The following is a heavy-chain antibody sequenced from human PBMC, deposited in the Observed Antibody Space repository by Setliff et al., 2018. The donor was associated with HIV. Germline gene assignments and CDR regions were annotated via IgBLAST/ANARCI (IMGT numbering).Heavy chain of an antibody. D-gene: IGHD3-10*01. V-gene: IGHV1-46*01. CDR1: GYTFTSYY. CDR3: ASGVGHFDTSYSEKY. Sequence: ASVKVSCKASGYTFTSYYMHWVRQAPGQGLEWMGIINPSGGSTSYAQKFQGRVTMTRDTSTSTVYMKMTSLRSEDTAVYYCASGVGHFDTSYSEKYWGQGTLVTVSS. CDR2: INPSGGST. J-gene: IGHJ4*02.